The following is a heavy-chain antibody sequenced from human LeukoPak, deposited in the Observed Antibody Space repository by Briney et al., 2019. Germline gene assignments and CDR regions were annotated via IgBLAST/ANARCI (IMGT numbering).Heavy chain of an antibody. J-gene: IGHJ5*02. CDR3: ARVGIDGYNPYNWFDP. CDR1: GYTFTSYY. V-gene: IGHV1-46*01. D-gene: IGHD5-24*01. CDR2: INPSGGST. Sequence: VSVKVCCKASGYTFTSYYMHWVRQAPGQGLEWMGIINPSGGSTSYAQKFQGRVTMTRDTSTSTVYMELSSLRSEDTAVYYCARVGIDGYNPYNWFDPWGQGTLVTVSS.